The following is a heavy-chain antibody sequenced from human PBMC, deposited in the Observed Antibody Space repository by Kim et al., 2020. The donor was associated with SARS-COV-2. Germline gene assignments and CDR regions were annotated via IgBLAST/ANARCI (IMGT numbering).Heavy chain of an antibody. J-gene: IGHJ4*02. CDR2: IRQDGSQK. CDR3: ARDRGSYYFDS. D-gene: IGHD5-12*01. V-gene: IGHV3-7*03. CDR1: GFTFSSYG. Sequence: GGSLRLSCAASGFTFSSYGMSWVRQAPGKGLEWVANIRQDGSQKYDVDSVKGRFTISRDNAENSLYLQMNSLRAEDTAVYFCARDRGSYYFDSWGQGTPVTVSS.